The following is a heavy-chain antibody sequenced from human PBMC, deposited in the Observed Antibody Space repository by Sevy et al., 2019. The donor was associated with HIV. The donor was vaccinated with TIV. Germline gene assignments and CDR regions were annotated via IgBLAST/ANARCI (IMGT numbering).Heavy chain of an antibody. V-gene: IGHV3-74*01. J-gene: IGHJ4*02. CDR2: INSDGSST. CDR3: ARMVALETVMVIGSLFLSY. Sequence: GGSLRLSCAASGFTFSSYWMHWVRQAPGKGLVWVSRINSDGSSTSYADSVKGRFTISRDNAKNTLYLQMNSLRAEDTAVYYCARMVALETVMVIGSLFLSYRGQGTLVTVSS. D-gene: IGHD5-18*01. CDR1: GFTFSSYW.